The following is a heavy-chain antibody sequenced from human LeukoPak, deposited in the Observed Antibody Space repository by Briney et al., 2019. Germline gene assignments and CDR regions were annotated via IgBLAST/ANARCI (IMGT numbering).Heavy chain of an antibody. Sequence: PSETLSLTCAVYGGSFSGYYWSWIRQPPGKGLEWVSSISSSSSYIYYADSVKGRFTISRDNAKNSLYLQMNSLRAEDTAVYYCARDVPYDILTGYYRAGGWYFDLWGRGTLVTVSS. CDR2: ISSSSSYI. CDR3: ARDVPYDILTGYYRAGGWYFDL. V-gene: IGHV3-21*01. J-gene: IGHJ2*01. D-gene: IGHD3-9*01. CDR1: GGSFSGYY.